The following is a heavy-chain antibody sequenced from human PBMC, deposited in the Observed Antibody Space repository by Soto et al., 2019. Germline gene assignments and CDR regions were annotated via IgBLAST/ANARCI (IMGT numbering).Heavy chain of an antibody. V-gene: IGHV3-48*01. CDR3: ARSTHFDY. J-gene: IGHJ4*02. CDR2: IGSSSGTI. CDR1: GFTFSSFS. Sequence: GGSLRLSCAASGFTFSSFSMNWVRQAPGKGLEWVSYIGSSSGTIYYADSVKGRFTISRDNAKSSLYLQMNSLRAEDTAVYYCARSTHFDYWGQGTLVTVSS.